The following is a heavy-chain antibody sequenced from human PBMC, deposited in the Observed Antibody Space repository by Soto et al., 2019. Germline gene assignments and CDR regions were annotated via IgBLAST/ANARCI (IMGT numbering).Heavy chain of an antibody. J-gene: IGHJ4*02. Sequence: SQTLSLPCAISVDIVSSHTAAGNCIRSSPSRGLEWLERTYYRSNWRHDYAVSVKSRITINPDTSKNHFSLQLNPVTADVTAVYYGARGGDCGGFDLWGEGIQVTIS. V-gene: IGHV6-1*01. CDR1: VDIVSSHTAA. CDR3: ARGGDCGGFDL. D-gene: IGHD2-21*02. CDR2: TYYRSNWRH.